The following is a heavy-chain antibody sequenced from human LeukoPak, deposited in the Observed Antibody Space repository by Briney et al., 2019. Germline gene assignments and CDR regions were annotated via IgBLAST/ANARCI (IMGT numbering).Heavy chain of an antibody. CDR3: AKDKFSVAVVADRLKWFDP. CDR1: GYTFTGYY. V-gene: IGHV1-2*02. Sequence: GASVKVSCKASGYTFTGYYMHWVRQVPGQGLEWMGWINPNSGGTNYAQKFQGRVTMTRDTSISTAYMELSRLRADDTAVYYCAKDKFSVAVVADRLKWFDPGGQGTLVTVSS. J-gene: IGHJ5*02. D-gene: IGHD2-15*01. CDR2: INPNSGGT.